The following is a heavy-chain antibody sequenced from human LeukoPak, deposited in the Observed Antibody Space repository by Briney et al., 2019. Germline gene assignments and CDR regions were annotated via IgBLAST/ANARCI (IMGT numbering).Heavy chain of an antibody. J-gene: IGHJ4*02. Sequence: GESLKISCKGSGYSFTRYWIGWVRQMPGKGLEWMGIMYPGDSDTRYSPSFQGQVTISVDKSISTAYLQWSSLKASDTAMYYCGRHLYGGSSAIDYWGQGTLVTVSS. V-gene: IGHV5-51*01. D-gene: IGHD4-23*01. CDR3: GRHLYGGSSAIDY. CDR1: GYSFTRYW. CDR2: MYPGDSDT.